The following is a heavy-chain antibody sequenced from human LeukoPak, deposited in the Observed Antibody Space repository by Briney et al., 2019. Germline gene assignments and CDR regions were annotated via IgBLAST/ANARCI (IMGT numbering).Heavy chain of an antibody. Sequence: PGGSLRLSCAASGFTFSSYSMNWVRQAPGKGLEWVSSISSSSYIYYADSVKGRFTISRDNAKNSLYLQMNSLRAEDTAVYYCARSFLDSDYYYGMDVWGQGTTVTVSS. CDR3: ARSFLDSDYYYGMDV. CDR1: GFTFSSYS. D-gene: IGHD2/OR15-2a*01. CDR2: ISSSSYI. V-gene: IGHV3-21*01. J-gene: IGHJ6*02.